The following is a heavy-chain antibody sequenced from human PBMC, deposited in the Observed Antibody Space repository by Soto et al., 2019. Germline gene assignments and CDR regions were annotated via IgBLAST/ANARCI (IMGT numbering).Heavy chain of an antibody. Sequence: SETLSLTCTVSGGSVTNSSYYWGWIRHSPGKGLEWIGSVYYRGISYSKSSVKSRVTISVDTSKNRFSLSLNSVTASDTAVYFCVSQRTTVPTQAYFDYWGPGALVTVSS. V-gene: IGHV4-39*01. D-gene: IGHD4-17*01. CDR1: GGSVTNSSYY. J-gene: IGHJ4*02. CDR3: VSQRTTVPTQAYFDY. CDR2: VYYRGIS.